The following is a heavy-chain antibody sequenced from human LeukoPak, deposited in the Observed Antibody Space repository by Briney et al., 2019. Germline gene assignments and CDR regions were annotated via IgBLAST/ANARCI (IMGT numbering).Heavy chain of an antibody. Sequence: GGSLRLSCAASGFTFDDYAVHWVRQAPGKGLEWVSGICWNSGSIGYADSVKGRFTISRDNTKNSLYLQMNSLRAEDTALYYCAKGESGSYDYYYYGMDVWGQGTTVTVSS. CDR1: GFTFDDYA. D-gene: IGHD3-10*01. J-gene: IGHJ6*02. CDR2: ICWNSGSI. V-gene: IGHV3-9*01. CDR3: AKGESGSYDYYYYGMDV.